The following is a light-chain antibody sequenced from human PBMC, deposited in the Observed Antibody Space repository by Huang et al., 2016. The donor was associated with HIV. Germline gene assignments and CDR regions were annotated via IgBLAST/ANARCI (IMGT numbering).Light chain of an antibody. Sequence: EVVMTQSPATLSVSPGERATLSCRASQSVRSNLAWYQQKPCQAPSLLSYGAHTSASSVSARFIGSGSGTGFTLTISSLQSEDFAVYYCQQYNNWPPNTFGHGTKLEI. V-gene: IGKV3-15*01. CDR2: GAH. J-gene: IGKJ2*01. CDR3: QQYNNWPPNT. CDR1: QSVRSN.